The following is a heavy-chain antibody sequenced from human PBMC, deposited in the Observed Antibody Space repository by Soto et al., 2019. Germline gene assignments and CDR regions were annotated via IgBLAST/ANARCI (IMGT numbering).Heavy chain of an antibody. CDR1: GGTFSSYA. Sequence: SVEVSCKASGGTFSSYAISRVRQAPGQGLEWMGGIIPIFGTANYAQKFQGRVTITADESTSTAYMELSSLRSEDTAVYYCARGRTTSYGMDVWGQGTTVTVSS. CDR3: ARGRTTSYGMDV. V-gene: IGHV1-69*13. D-gene: IGHD4-17*01. J-gene: IGHJ6*02. CDR2: IIPIFGTA.